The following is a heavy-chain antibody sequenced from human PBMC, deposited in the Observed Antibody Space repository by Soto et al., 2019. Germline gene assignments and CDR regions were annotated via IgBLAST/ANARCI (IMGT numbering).Heavy chain of an antibody. J-gene: IGHJ3*02. Sequence: ASVKVCCKASGYTFTSYGISWVRQAPGQGLEWMGWISAYNGNTNYAQKLQGRVTMTTDTSTSTAYMELRSLRSDDTAVYYCARAEHIAVAGTTVTCAFDIRGQGTMVTVSS. CDR1: GYTFTSYG. D-gene: IGHD6-19*01. CDR3: ARAEHIAVAGTTVTCAFDI. V-gene: IGHV1-18*01. CDR2: ISAYNGNT.